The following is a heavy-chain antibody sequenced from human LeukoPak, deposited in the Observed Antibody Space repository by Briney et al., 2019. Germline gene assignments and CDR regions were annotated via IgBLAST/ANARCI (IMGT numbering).Heavy chain of an antibody. V-gene: IGHV1-2*02. CDR3: ARDRQPYCTNGICYEKNWLDP. J-gene: IGHJ5*02. Sequence: ASVKVSCKASGYTFTGYYMHWVRQAPGQGLESMGWINPNSGGTNYAQKLQGRVTMTRDTSISTAHMELSRLRSDDTAVYYCARDRQPYCTNGICYEKNWLDPWGQGTLVTVSS. D-gene: IGHD2-8*01. CDR1: GYTFTGYY. CDR2: INPNSGGT.